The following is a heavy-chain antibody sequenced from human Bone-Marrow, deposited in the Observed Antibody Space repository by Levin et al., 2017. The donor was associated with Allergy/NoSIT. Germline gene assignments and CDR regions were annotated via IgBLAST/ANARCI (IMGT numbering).Heavy chain of an antibody. CDR1: GFTFDDYA. J-gene: IGHJ4*02. D-gene: IGHD5-18*01. CDR3: AKDRRGYRYAFDY. CDR2: INWKSGDI. V-gene: IGHV3-9*01. Sequence: QPGGSLRLSCAASGFTFDDYAMHWVRQAPGKGLEWVSSINWKSGDIGYADSVKGRFTISRDNARNSLFLQMNSLRPDDTALYYCAKDRRGYRYAFDYWGQGTLVTVSS.